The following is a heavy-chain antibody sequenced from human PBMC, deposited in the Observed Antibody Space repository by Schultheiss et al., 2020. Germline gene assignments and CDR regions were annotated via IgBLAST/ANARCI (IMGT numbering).Heavy chain of an antibody. D-gene: IGHD2-2*01. CDR2: IYYSGNT. V-gene: IGHV4-31*03. CDR1: GGSISSGSYY. J-gene: IGHJ4*02. CDR3: ARYCSSTTCYDIDY. Sequence: SATLSLTCTVSGGSISSGSYYWSWIRQPPGKGLEWIGRIYYSGNTYYNPSLKSRVTISVDTSKNQFSLKMSSVTAADTAVYYCARYCSSTTCYDIDYWGQGTLVTGSS.